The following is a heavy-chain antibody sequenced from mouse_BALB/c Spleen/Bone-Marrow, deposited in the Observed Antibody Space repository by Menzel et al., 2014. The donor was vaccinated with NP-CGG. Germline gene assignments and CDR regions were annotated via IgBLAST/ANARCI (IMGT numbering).Heavy chain of an antibody. CDR3: ARGSVNLLFDY. Sequence: DVKLVESGGGLVQPGGSRKLSCAASGFTFSYFGMHWVRQAPEKGLEWVAFISSGSSAIYYADTVKGRFTISRDNPKNTLFLQMTSLRSEDTAMYYCARGSVNLLFDYWGQGTTLTVSS. CDR1: GFTFSYFG. V-gene: IGHV5-17*02. CDR2: ISSGSSAI. J-gene: IGHJ2*01. D-gene: IGHD1-1*01.